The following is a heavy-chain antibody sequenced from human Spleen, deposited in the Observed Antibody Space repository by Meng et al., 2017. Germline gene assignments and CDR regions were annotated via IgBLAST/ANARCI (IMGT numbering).Heavy chain of an antibody. Sequence: QVQLQGSGPGLVKSSQTLSLTCTVSGDSISTSGAHYWSWLRQHPGTGLEWLGYIYYSGSTYYNPSLKSRVIISLDRSKNHFSLKLTSVTAADTAVYYCARFNWNSLGGGFDLWGQGALVTVSS. CDR1: GDSISTSGAHY. CDR2: IYYSGST. CDR3: ARFNWNSLGGGFDL. J-gene: IGHJ5*02. D-gene: IGHD1-7*01. V-gene: IGHV4-30-4*08.